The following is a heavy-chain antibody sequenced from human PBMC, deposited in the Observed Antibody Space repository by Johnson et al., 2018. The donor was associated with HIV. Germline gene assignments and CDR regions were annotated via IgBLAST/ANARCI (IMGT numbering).Heavy chain of an antibody. CDR1: GFTFDDYA. D-gene: IGHD1-26*01. V-gene: IGHV3-9*01. CDR3: AKDLGIVGAVHRTFDI. J-gene: IGHJ3*02. Sequence: VQLVESGGGLVQPGRSLRLSCTASGFTFDDYAMSWVRQAPGKGLEWVSGISWNSGSIGYADSVKGRFTISRDNSKNTLYLQMNSRIAEDTAVYYCAKDLGIVGAVHRTFDIWGQGTMVTVSS. CDR2: ISWNSGSI.